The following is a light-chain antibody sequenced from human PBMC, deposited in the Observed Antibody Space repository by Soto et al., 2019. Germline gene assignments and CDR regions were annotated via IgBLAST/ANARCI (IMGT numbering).Light chain of an antibody. CDR3: QQYNTSPLT. V-gene: IGKV3-15*01. J-gene: IGKJ4*01. CDR1: QSISSK. Sequence: EIVMKQSPATLSLSPVERATXSCRASQSISSKLAWYQQKPGHAPRLLIYGASTRATGVPASFSGSRSKTEFTLSIRTLQSENFAVYYCQQYNTSPLTFGGGTKVDI. CDR2: GAS.